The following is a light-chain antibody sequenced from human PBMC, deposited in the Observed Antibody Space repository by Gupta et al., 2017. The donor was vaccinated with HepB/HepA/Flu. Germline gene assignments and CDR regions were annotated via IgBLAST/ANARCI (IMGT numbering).Light chain of an antibody. J-gene: IGKJ1*01. CDR1: QSISSY. CDR2: AAS. Sequence: IQQTQSPSSLSASVGDRVTITCRASQSISSYLNWYQQKPGKAPKLLIYAASSLQSGVPSRFSGSGSGTDFTLTISSLQPEDFATYYCQQSYRTPWTFGQGTKVEIK. V-gene: IGKV1-39*01. CDR3: QQSYRTPWT.